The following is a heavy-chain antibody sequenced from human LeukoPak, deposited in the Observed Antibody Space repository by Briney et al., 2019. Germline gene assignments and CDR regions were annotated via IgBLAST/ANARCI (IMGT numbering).Heavy chain of an antibody. D-gene: IGHD6-19*01. V-gene: IGHV3-53*05. Sequence: GGSLRLSCAASGFTVSSNYMSWVRQAPGKGLERVSVIYSGGSTYYADSVKGRFTISRDNSKNTLYLQMNSLRAEDTAVYYCARALVGWYYFDYWGQGTLVTVSS. CDR1: GFTVSSNY. J-gene: IGHJ4*02. CDR3: ARALVGWYYFDY. CDR2: IYSGGST.